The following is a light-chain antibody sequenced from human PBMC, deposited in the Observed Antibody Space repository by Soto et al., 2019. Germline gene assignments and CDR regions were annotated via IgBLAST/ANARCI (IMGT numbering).Light chain of an antibody. CDR3: CSYAGSTPYV. J-gene: IGLJ1*01. CDR2: EGS. CDR1: SSDVGSYNV. V-gene: IGLV2-23*01. Sequence: LTQPASVSGSPGQSITISCTGTSSDVGSYNVVSWYQHHPGKAPKLMIYEGSKRPSGVSNRFSGSKSGNTASLTISGLQAEDEADYYCCSYAGSTPYVFGTGTKVTVL.